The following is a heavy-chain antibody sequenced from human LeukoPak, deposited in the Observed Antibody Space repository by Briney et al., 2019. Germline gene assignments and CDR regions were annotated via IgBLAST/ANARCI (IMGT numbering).Heavy chain of an antibody. D-gene: IGHD6-13*01. Sequence: ASVKVSCKASGYTFTSYYMHWVRQAPGQGLEWMGIINPSGGSTSYAQKFQGRVTMTRDMSTSTVYMELSSLRSEDTAVYYCARVNAAAAGRGAFDYWGQGILVSVSS. J-gene: IGHJ4*02. V-gene: IGHV1-46*01. CDR3: ARVNAAAAGRGAFDY. CDR2: INPSGGST. CDR1: GYTFTSYY.